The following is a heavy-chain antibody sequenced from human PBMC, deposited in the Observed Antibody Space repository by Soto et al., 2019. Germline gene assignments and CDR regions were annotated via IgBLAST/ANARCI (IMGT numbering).Heavy chain of an antibody. V-gene: IGHV3-23*01. CDR1: GFTFNVYA. CDR2: ITGGGCT. CDR3: ARSRCKWELDNFDY. J-gene: IGHJ4*02. Sequence: EVELLESGGGLVQPGGSLRPSCAASGFTFNVYALNWVREAPGKGLEWVSGITGGGCTNYGDSGRGRVSISRESPRNTLYLEMDSLRADETAVYYCARSRCKWELDNFDYWGQGTLVSVSS. D-gene: IGHD1-26*01.